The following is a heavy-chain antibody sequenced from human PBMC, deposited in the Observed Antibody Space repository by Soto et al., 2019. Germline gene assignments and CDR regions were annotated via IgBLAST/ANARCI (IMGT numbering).Heavy chain of an antibody. V-gene: IGHV4-31*03. CDR2: ISYSGNT. J-gene: IGHJ3*02. Sequence: SETLSLTCTVSGGSFSGGGYYWSWIRQHPGKGLEWMGYISYSGNTKYKPSLQSRITISVDTSENQFSLRLTSVTAADTAIYFCARTSIFGVVLNAFDIWGQGTLVTVSS. CDR3: ARTSIFGVVLNAFDI. CDR1: GGSFSGGGYY. D-gene: IGHD3-3*01.